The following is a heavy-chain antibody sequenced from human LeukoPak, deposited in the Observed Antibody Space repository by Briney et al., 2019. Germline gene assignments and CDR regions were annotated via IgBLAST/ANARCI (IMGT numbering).Heavy chain of an antibody. Sequence: PGGSLRLSCAASGFTFSSYWMHWVRQAPGKGLVWVSRINSDGSSTSYADSVKGRFTISRDNAKNTLYLQMNSLRAEDTAVYYCATNPRAARQRYYYYYYMDVWGKGTTVTVSS. CDR2: INSDGSST. J-gene: IGHJ6*03. CDR1: GFTFSSYW. V-gene: IGHV3-74*01. D-gene: IGHD6-6*01. CDR3: ATNPRAARQRYYYYYYMDV.